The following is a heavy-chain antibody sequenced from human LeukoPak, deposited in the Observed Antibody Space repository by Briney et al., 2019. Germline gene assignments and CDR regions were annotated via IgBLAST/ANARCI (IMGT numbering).Heavy chain of an antibody. D-gene: IGHD2-2*02. CDR3: ARVPYCSSTSCYTGGPYYYYGMDV. V-gene: IGHV3-66*01. CDR2: IYSGGST. CDR1: GFTVSSNY. J-gene: IGHJ6*02. Sequence: GGSLRLSCAASGFTVSSNYMSWVRQAPGKGLEWVSVIYSGGSTYYADSVKGRFTISRDNSKNTLYLQMNSLRAEDTAVYYCARVPYCSSTSCYTGGPYYYYGMDVWGQGTTVTVSS.